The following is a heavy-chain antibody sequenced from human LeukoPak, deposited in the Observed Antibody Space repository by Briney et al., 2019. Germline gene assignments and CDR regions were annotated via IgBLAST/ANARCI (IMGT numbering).Heavy chain of an antibody. CDR3: ATGGRDYYDSSGYYYSIDY. Sequence: KPSETLSLTCTVSGGSISSYYWSWIRQPPGKGLEWIGYIYYSGSTNYNPSLKSRVTISVDTSKNQFSLKLSSVTAADTAVYYCATGGRDYYDSSGYYYSIDYRGQGTLVTVSS. J-gene: IGHJ4*02. CDR2: IYYSGST. D-gene: IGHD3-22*01. CDR1: GGSISSYY. V-gene: IGHV4-59*01.